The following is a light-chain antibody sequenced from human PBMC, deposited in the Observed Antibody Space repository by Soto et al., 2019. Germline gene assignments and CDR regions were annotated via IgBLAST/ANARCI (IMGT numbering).Light chain of an antibody. CDR2: GAS. CDR1: QSVPSR. J-gene: IGKJ5*01. V-gene: IGKV3-15*01. CDR3: QQYKSWPPIT. Sequence: DIVMTQSPAPLSVSPGEDVTLSCMSSQSVPSRIAWYQQKPGQAPSLLIYGASTRATGVPDRFSGTGSGTEFTLTISSLKSEDYAVYYCQQYKSWPPITFGQGTRLEIK.